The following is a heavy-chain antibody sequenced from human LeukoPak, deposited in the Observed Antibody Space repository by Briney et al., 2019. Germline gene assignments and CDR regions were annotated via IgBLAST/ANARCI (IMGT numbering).Heavy chain of an antibody. Sequence: GGSLRLSCTASRFTFKSCAMSWVRQTPGKGLEWVAAITTSDGTTTYADSVKGRFTISRDSSKSTLYLQMNSLRAEDTALYYCANRYYDSSPFDPWGQGTLVTVSS. D-gene: IGHD3-22*01. J-gene: IGHJ5*02. V-gene: IGHV3-23*01. CDR3: ANRYYDSSPFDP. CDR1: RFTFKSCA. CDR2: ITTSDGTT.